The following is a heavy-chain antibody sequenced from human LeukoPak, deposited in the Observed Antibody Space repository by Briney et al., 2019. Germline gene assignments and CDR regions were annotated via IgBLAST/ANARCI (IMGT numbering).Heavy chain of an antibody. CDR2: SNADVSIT. D-gene: IGHD6-6*01. V-gene: IGHV3-74*01. CDR3: ARGSSATGDYTMDV. Sequence: PGGSLRLSCAASGFTFSTYAMSWVRQAPGKGLEWVSRSNADVSITGYADSVKGRFTISRDNAKNTLYLQMNSLRVEDTAVYYCARGSSATGDYTMDVWGQGTTVTVSS. CDR1: GFTFSTYA. J-gene: IGHJ6*02.